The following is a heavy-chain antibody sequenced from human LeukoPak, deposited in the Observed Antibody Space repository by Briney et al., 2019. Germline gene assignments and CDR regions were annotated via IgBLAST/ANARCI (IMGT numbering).Heavy chain of an antibody. V-gene: IGHV1-46*01. CDR3: AREGILDNWFDP. D-gene: IGHD2-15*01. J-gene: IGHJ5*02. Sequence: ASVKVSCKASGYTFTNYYMHWVRQAPGQGLEWMGIINPSGGSTSYAQKFQGRVTMTRDTSTSTVYMELSSLRSEDTAVYYCAREGILDNWFDPWGQGTLVTVSS. CDR2: INPSGGST. CDR1: GYTFTNYY.